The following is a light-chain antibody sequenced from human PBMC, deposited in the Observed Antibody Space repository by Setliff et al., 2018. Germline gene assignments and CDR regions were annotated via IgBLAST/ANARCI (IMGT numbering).Light chain of an antibody. CDR3: LSYTSETTHAL. J-gene: IGLJ2*01. Sequence: QSALTQPAAVSGSPGQSIAISCAGTSSDVGGYNYDSWYQQHPGKAPKLLIYEVTKRPSGVSDRFSGSKSGNTASLTISGLQAEDEADYYCLSYTSETTHALFAGGTK. V-gene: IGLV2-14*03. CDR2: EVT. CDR1: SSDVGGYNY.